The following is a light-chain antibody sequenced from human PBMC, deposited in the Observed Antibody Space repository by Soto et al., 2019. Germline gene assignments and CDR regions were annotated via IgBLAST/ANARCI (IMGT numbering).Light chain of an antibody. V-gene: IGKV3-20*01. CDR2: GAS. CDR3: QQYNNSLWT. CDR1: QTVISCH. J-gene: IGKJ1*01. Sequence: VLMQSPGTLSLSPGERATLSCRASQTVISCHLAWYQQKPGQAPRLLMYGASSRATGIPDRFSGSGSGTDFTLTISRLQPEDFAVYFCQQYNNSLWTFGQGTKVDIK.